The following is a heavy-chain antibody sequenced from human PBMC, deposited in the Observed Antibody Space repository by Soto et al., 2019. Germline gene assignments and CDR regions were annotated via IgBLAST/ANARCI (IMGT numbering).Heavy chain of an antibody. J-gene: IGHJ3*02. Sequence: ASVKGSCKVAGYTLTELSMHWVRQAPGKGLEWMGGFDPEDGETIYAQKFQGRVTMTEDTSTDTAYMELSSLRSEDTAVYYCATGLRSSGWVKKGHDAFDIWGQGTMVTVSS. D-gene: IGHD6-19*01. CDR2: FDPEDGET. CDR3: ATGLRSSGWVKKGHDAFDI. V-gene: IGHV1-24*01. CDR1: GYTLTELS.